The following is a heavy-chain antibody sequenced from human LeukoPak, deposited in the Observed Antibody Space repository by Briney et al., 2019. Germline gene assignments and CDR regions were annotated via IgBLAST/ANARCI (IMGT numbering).Heavy chain of an antibody. CDR3: ARGRWLPRGVDY. D-gene: IGHD5-12*01. CDR1: GGSISSGGYY. V-gene: IGHV4-39*07. CDR2: INHSGST. Sequence: SETLSLTCTVSGGSISSGGYYWSWIRQPPGKGLEWIGEINHSGSTNYNPSLKSRVTISVDTSKNQFSLKLSSVTAADTAVYYCARGRWLPRGVDYWGQGTLVTVSS. J-gene: IGHJ4*02.